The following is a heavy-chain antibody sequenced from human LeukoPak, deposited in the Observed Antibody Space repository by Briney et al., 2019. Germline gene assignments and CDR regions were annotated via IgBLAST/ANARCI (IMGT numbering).Heavy chain of an antibody. D-gene: IGHD6-25*01. CDR3: ARRLGGGNWFDP. V-gene: IGHV3-11*01. CDR1: GFTFSDYY. Sequence: PGGSLRLSCAASGFTFSDYYMSWVRPAPGKGLEWVSYISSSGSTIFYADSVKGRFTISSDNAKNSLYLQMNSLRAEDTAVYYSARRLGGGNWFDPWGQGTLVTVS. J-gene: IGHJ5*02. CDR2: ISSSGSTI.